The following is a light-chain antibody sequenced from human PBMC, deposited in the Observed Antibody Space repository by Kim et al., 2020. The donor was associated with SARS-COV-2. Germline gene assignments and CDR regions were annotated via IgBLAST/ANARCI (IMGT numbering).Light chain of an antibody. J-gene: IGLJ1*01. CDR1: GSDVGCDNY. CDR2: EVS. Sequence: QSITSSGTGTGSDVGCDNYVSWYEQHPGKAPIPMIFEVSNRPSGVSDRFSGSKSGNTASLTISGFQAGDEADYHGSSYTPGTTLVFGTGAKVTVL. V-gene: IGLV2-14*03. CDR3: SSYTPGTTLV.